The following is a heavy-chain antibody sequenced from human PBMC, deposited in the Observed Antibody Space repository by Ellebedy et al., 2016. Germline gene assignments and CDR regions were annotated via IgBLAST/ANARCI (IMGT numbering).Heavy chain of an antibody. CDR2: IYYIGST. J-gene: IGHJ4*02. D-gene: IGHD4-17*01. V-gene: IGHV4-30-4*01. CDR1: GGSISSGDYY. Sequence: LRLSCTVSGGSISSGDYYWSWIRQPPGKGLEWIGYIYYIGSTSYNPSIKSRVTISVDTSKNQFSLKLSSVTAADTAVYYCARAHSGDYGIDYWGQGTLVTVSP. CDR3: ARAHSGDYGIDY.